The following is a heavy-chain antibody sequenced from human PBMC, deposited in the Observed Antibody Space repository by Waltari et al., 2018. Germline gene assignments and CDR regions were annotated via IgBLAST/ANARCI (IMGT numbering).Heavy chain of an antibody. Sequence: EVQLVESGGGLVQPGGSRKLSCEASGFNIETSWGHWVRPAPGKGLERVSRMDGDGSNTNFADSVDGRFTMSRDNAKNTVYLQMNALRGEDTAVYYCARNKGYYDNSGYYFYDFGMDVWGQGTTVTVS. D-gene: IGHD3-22*01. CDR1: GFNIETSW. J-gene: IGHJ6*02. CDR3: ARNKGYYDNSGYYFYDFGMDV. CDR2: MDGDGSNT. V-gene: IGHV3-74*01.